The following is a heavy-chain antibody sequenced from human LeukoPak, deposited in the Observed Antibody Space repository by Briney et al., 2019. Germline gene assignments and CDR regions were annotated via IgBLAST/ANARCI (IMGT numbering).Heavy chain of an antibody. D-gene: IGHD2-2*01. CDR2: IYYSGST. V-gene: IGHV4-59*08. CDR3: ARSSYQLLYWFDP. J-gene: IGHJ5*02. Sequence: SETLSLTCAVYGGSLTGYYWSWMRQPPGKGLEWIGYIYYSGSTNYNPSLKSQVTISVGTSKNQFSLKLSSVTAADTAVYYCARSSYQLLYWFDPWGQGTLVTVSS. CDR1: GGSLTGYY.